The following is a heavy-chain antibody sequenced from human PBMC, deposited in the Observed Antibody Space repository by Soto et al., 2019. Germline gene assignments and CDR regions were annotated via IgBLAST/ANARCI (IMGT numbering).Heavy chain of an antibody. V-gene: IGHV4-39*01. D-gene: IGHD2-15*01. CDR2: IYYSGST. Sequence: PSETLSLTCTVSGGSISSSSYYWGWIRQPPGKGLEWIGSIYYSGSTYYNPSLKSRVTISVDTSKNQFYLKLSSVTAADTAVYYCASIGGYCSGGSCYPDYWGQGTLVTVSS. CDR1: GGSISSSSYY. J-gene: IGHJ4*02. CDR3: ASIGGYCSGGSCYPDY.